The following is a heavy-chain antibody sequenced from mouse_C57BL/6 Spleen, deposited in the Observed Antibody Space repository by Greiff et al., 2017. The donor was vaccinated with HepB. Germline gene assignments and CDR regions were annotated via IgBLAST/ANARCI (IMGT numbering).Heavy chain of an antibody. V-gene: IGHV14-4*01. CDR3: TTRAPPYAMDY. Sequence: EVQLQQSGAELVRPGASVKLSCTASGFNIKDDYMHWVKQRPEQGLEWIGWIDPENGDTEYASKFQGKATITADTSSNTAYLQLSSLTSEDTAVYYCTTRAPPYAMDYWGQGTSVTVSS. D-gene: IGHD3-1*01. CDR1: GFNIKDDY. CDR2: IDPENGDT. J-gene: IGHJ4*01.